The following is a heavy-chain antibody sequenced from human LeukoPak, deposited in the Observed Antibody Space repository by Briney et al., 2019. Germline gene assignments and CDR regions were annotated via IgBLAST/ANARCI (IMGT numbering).Heavy chain of an antibody. D-gene: IGHD2-2*01. CDR3: ARGGDIVVVPAENYFDY. CDR1: SGSFSGNY. J-gene: IGHJ4*02. CDR2: INHSGST. Sequence: PSETLSLTCDVYSGSFSGNYWSWIRQPPGKGLEWIGEINHSGSTNYNPSLKSRVTLSVDTSKNQFSLKLSSVAAADTAVYYCARGGDIVVVPAENYFDYWGQGTLVTVSS. V-gene: IGHV4-34*01.